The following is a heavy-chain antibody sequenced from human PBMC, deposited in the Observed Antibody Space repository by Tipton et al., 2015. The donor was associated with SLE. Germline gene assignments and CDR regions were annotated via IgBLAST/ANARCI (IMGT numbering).Heavy chain of an antibody. D-gene: IGHD6-19*01. J-gene: IGHJ4*02. V-gene: IGHV4-4*02. CDR1: GGSISSSNW. CDR3: ARDGYSSGWEGDFDY. CDR2: IYHSGST. Sequence: TLSLTCAVSGGSISSSNWWSWVRQPPGKGLEWIGEIYHSGSTNYNPSLKSRVTISVDTSKNQFSLKLSSVTAADTAVYYCARDGYSSGWEGDFDYWGQGALVTVSS.